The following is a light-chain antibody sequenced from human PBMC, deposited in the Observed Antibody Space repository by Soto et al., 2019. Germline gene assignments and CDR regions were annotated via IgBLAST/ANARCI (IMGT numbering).Light chain of an antibody. J-gene: IGKJ2*01. Sequence: IQLTQSPSSLSASVGDRVTINCRASQDIDIYLSWYQQKPGKVPKLLIYDESTLQSGVPSRFSGSGSGTDFTLTINNLQPEDFATYYCQQSYRTPYTFGQGTKVDIK. CDR3: QQSYRTPYT. V-gene: IGKV1-39*01. CDR2: DES. CDR1: QDIDIY.